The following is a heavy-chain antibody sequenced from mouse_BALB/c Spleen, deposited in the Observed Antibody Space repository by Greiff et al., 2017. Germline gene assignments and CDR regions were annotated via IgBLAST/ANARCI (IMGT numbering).Heavy chain of an antibody. CDR1: GYTFTSYW. CDR2: IYPGSGST. D-gene: IGHD3-1*01. V-gene: IGHV1S22*01. Sequence: LQQPGSELVRPGASVKLSCKASGYTFTSYWMHWVKQRHGQGLEWIGNIYPGSGSTNYDEKFKSKGTLTVDTSSSTAYMHLSSLTSEDSAVYYCTRENDSGVYCDYWGQGTTRTVSA. J-gene: IGHJ2*01. CDR3: TRENDSGVYCDY.